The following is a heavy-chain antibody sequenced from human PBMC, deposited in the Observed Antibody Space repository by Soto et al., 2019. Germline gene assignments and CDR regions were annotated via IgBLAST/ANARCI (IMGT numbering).Heavy chain of an antibody. V-gene: IGHV4-31*01. J-gene: IGHJ4*02. D-gene: IGHD3-10*01. CDR1: GGSINSGGYY. CDR3: AGGHASGIIFAD. CDR2: MYYSGSS. Sequence: QVQLQESGPGLVKPSQTLSLSCTVSGGSINSGGYYWSWVRQVPGKGLEWMGYMYYSGSSYYHPSLKRPVAIPLDTPRNQFTLKLSSVTAADAAVYYFAGGHASGIIFADWGQGTPVTVSS.